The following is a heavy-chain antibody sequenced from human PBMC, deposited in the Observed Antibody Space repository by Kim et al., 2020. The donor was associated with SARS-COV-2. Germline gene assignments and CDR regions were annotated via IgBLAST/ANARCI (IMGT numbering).Heavy chain of an antibody. V-gene: IGHV3-30*04. CDR2: ISYDGSNK. J-gene: IGHJ4*02. CDR1: GFTFSSYA. CDR3: ARAHGGSYYAPFDY. D-gene: IGHD1-26*01. Sequence: GGSLRLSCAASGFTFSSYAMHWVRQAPGKGLEWVAVISYDGSNKYYADSVKGRFTISRDNSKNTLYLQMNSLRAEDTAVYYCARAHGGSYYAPFDYWGQGTLVTVSS.